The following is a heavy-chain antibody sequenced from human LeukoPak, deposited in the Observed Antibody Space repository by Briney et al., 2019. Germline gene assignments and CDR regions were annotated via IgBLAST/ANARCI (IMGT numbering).Heavy chain of an antibody. CDR2: INSDGSST. Sequence: PGGSLRPSCAASGFTFSNYWMHWVRQAPGKGLVWVSRINSDGSSTNYADSVKGRFTISRDNAKNTLYLQMNSLRAEDTAVYYCASFGDYYAFDIWGQGTMVTVSS. CDR3: ASFGDYYAFDI. CDR1: GFTFSNYW. J-gene: IGHJ3*02. V-gene: IGHV3-74*01. D-gene: IGHD4-17*01.